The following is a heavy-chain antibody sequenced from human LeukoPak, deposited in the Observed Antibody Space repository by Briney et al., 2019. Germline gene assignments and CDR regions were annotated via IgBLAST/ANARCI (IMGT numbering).Heavy chain of an antibody. Sequence: GGSLRLSCAASGFTFSISAMSWVRQAPGKGLEWVSGISDSGGSTFYADSVKGRFTISRDNSKNILYLQMNSLRADDTAVYYCAKTGGYYPYYMDVWGKGTTVTVSS. CDR3: AKTGGYYPYYMDV. CDR2: ISDSGGST. CDR1: GFTFSISA. D-gene: IGHD3-3*01. V-gene: IGHV3-23*01. J-gene: IGHJ6*03.